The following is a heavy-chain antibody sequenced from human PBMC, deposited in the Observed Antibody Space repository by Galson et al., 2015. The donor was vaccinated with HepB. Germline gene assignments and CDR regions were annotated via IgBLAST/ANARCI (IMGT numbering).Heavy chain of an antibody. Sequence: SLRLSCAASGFSFRNYAMSWVRQAPGKGLEWVSAISGSGGSTHYADSVKGRYTISRDNSKNTLYLQMNTLRAEDTAVYYCAKSDVGPMVVAGTGFDCWGQGTLVTVSS. J-gene: IGHJ4*02. V-gene: IGHV3-23*01. CDR1: GFSFRNYA. D-gene: IGHD6-19*01. CDR3: AKSDVGPMVVAGTGFDC. CDR2: ISGSGGST.